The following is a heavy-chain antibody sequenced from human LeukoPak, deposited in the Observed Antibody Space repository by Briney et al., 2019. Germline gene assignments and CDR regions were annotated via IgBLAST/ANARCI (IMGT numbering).Heavy chain of an antibody. J-gene: IGHJ6*02. CDR3: ARSSKAESTRYSSGWYSGPPYYYGMDV. Sequence: LGGSLRLSCAGSGFTFRSYWMSSVRPAPGKGPGWVANQKQDGGEKHYVDSVKGRFTISRDKSKNSLYLQMNSLRAEDTAVYYCARSSKAESTRYSSGWYSGPPYYYGMDVCGQGTTVTVSS. V-gene: IGHV3-7*05. D-gene: IGHD6-19*01. CDR1: GFTFRSYW. CDR2: QKQDGGEK.